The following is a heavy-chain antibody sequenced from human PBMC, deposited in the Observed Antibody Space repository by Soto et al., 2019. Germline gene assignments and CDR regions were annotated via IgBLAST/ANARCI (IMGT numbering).Heavy chain of an antibody. CDR3: TRELIITSGWFFGAFDI. Sequence: GGSLRLSCAASGFTFSDYYMSWIRQAPGKGLEWVSYISGGGTSIFYADSVKGRFTISRDNAKNLLYLQMNSLRAEDTAVYYCTRELIITSGWFFGAFDIWGQGTMVTVSS. V-gene: IGHV3-11*01. D-gene: IGHD6-19*01. J-gene: IGHJ3*02. CDR1: GFTFSDYY. CDR2: ISGGGTSI.